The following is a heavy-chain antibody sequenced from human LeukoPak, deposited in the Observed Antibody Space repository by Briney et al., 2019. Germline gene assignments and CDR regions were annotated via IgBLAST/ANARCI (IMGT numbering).Heavy chain of an antibody. J-gene: IGHJ4*02. CDR1: GFTFSDYY. CDR2: ISSGSRTT. Sequence: GASLRLSCAASGFTFSDYYMGWIRQAPGKGLEWISYISSGSRTTYYADSVKGRLTISRDNANNLLYLQMNSLTAEDTAVYYCARAVTTVTLFDLWGQGTLVTISS. V-gene: IGHV3-11*04. CDR3: ARAVTTVTLFDL. D-gene: IGHD4-17*01.